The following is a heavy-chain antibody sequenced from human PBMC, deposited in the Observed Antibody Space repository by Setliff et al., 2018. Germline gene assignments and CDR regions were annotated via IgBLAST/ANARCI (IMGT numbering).Heavy chain of an antibody. V-gene: IGHV1-18*01. J-gene: IGHJ4*02. Sequence: ASVKVSCKTSGYTFISYGISWVRQAPGQGLEWMGWISAYNGNTNYAQKLQGRVTMTIDTSTSTAYMELRSLRSDDTAVYYCARVPRLEWLLPTFDSWGQGTLVTVS. CDR3: ARVPRLEWLLPTFDS. D-gene: IGHD3-3*01. CDR2: ISAYNGNT. CDR1: GYTFISYG.